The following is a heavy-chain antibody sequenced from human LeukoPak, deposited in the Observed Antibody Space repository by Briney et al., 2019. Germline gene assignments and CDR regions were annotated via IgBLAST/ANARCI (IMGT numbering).Heavy chain of an antibody. Sequence: GGSLRLSCTASGITLSTYWMHWVRQVPGKGLVWVSRINSDGSITTYADSVKGRFTISRDNAKNTLYLQMNSLTVEDTAVYLCVSGTLAFDIWVQGTLVSVSS. D-gene: IGHD1-26*01. V-gene: IGHV3-74*01. CDR1: GITLSTYW. CDR3: VSGTLAFDI. CDR2: INSDGSIT. J-gene: IGHJ3*02.